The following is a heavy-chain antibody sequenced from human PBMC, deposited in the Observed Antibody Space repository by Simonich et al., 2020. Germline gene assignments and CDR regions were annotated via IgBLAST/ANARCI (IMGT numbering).Heavy chain of an antibody. D-gene: IGHD2-15*01. J-gene: IGHJ4*02. V-gene: IGHV1-18*01. Sequence: QVQLVQSGAEVKKPGASVKVSCKSSGYTFTSYGISWVRQAPGQGLEWMGWISAYNGNTNEAQKLQGRVTMTTDTSTSTAYMELRILRSDDTAVYYCARASRGTWWYYYFDYWGQGTLVTVSS. CDR2: ISAYNGNT. CDR3: ARASRGTWWYYYFDY. CDR1: GYTFTSYG.